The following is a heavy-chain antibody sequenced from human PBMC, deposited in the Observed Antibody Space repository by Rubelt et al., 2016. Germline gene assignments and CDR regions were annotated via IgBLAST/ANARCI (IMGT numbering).Heavy chain of an antibody. CDR1: GFTVSSNY. CDR2: IYSGGST. J-gene: IGHJ4*02. V-gene: IGHV3-66*01. CDR3: ARAPRYCSGGSCSPED. D-gene: IGHD2-15*01. Sequence: GGSLRLSCAASGFTVSSNYVSCVRQAPGKGLEWVSVIYSGGSTYYADSVKGRFTISRDNSKNTLYLQMNSLRAEDTAVYYCARAPRYCSGGSCSPEDWGQGTLVTVSS.